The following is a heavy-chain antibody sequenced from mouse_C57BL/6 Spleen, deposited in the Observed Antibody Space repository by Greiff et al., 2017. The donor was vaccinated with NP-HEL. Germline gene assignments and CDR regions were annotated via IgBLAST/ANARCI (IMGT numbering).Heavy chain of an antibody. Sequence: QVQLQQSGAELVKPGASVKMSCKASGYTFTSYWITWVKQRPGQGLEWIGDIYPGSGSTNYNEKFKSKATLTVDTSSSTAYMQLSSLTSEDSAVYYCAREEDYGSSPYAMDYWGQGTSVTVSS. CDR2: IYPGSGST. J-gene: IGHJ4*01. CDR1: GYTFTSYW. CDR3: AREEDYGSSPYAMDY. D-gene: IGHD1-1*01. V-gene: IGHV1-55*01.